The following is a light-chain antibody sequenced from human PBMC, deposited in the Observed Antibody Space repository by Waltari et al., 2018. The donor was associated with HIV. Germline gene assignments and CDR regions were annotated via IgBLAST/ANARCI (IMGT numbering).Light chain of an antibody. Sequence: DIVMTQCPDSLTVSLGERATINCKSSQSVSFRSNNKSYLTWYQQKPGQPPKLLIYWASTRESGVPDRFSGSGSGTNFTLTISSLQAEDVAVYYCQQSFSAPFTFGPGTKLNIK. CDR1: QSVSFRSNNKSY. CDR3: QQSFSAPFT. V-gene: IGKV4-1*01. CDR2: WAS. J-gene: IGKJ3*01.